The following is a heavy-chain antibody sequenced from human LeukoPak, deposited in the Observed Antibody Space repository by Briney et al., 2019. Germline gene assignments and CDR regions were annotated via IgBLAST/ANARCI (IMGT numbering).Heavy chain of an antibody. CDR2: IYYSGST. CDR1: GGSISSYY. V-gene: IGHV4-59*12. D-gene: IGHD3-10*01. Sequence: SETLSLTCTVSGGSISSYYWSWIRQPPGKGLEWIGYIYYSGSTNYSPSLKSRVTISVDTSKNQFSLKLSSVTAADTAVYYCARTGLYYGSGPNVGWFDPWGQGTLVTVSS. J-gene: IGHJ5*02. CDR3: ARTGLYYGSGPNVGWFDP.